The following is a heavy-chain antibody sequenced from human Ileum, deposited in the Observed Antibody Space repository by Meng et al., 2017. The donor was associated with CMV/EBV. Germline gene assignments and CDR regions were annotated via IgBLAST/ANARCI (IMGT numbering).Heavy chain of an antibody. J-gene: IGHJ4*02. CDR1: GFSLTSSPGG. D-gene: IGHD4/OR15-4a*01. Sequence: QITLNESGPARVKPTQTLTLTCPFSGFSLTSSPGGVGWIRQPTGQAPEWLAFIYWDDDKRYNPSLKNRLTITKDAPKNQVALTMTNMDPADTATYHCVHRKDYGGNWNGGSADFWGQGALVTVSS. CDR2: IYWDDDK. CDR3: VHRKDYGGNWNGGSADF. V-gene: IGHV2-5*02.